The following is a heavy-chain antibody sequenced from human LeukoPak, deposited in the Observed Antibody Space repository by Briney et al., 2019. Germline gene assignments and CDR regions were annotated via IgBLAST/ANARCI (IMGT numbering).Heavy chain of an antibody. CDR3: AKGGGFGESIDY. CDR2: ISTYNGNT. V-gene: IGHV1-18*01. D-gene: IGHD3-10*01. CDR1: GYTFTSYD. Sequence: GASVKVSCKASGYTFTSYDITWVRQAPGQGLEWMGWISTYNGNTNYAQKLQGRVIVTTDTSTSTAYMELRSLRSDDTAVYYCAKGGGFGESIDYWGQGTLVTVSS. J-gene: IGHJ4*02.